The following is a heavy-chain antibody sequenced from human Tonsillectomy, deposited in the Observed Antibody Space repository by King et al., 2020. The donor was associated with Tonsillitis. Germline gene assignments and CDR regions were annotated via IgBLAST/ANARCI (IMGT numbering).Heavy chain of an antibody. J-gene: IGHJ3*02. CDR1: GFTFDDYA. CDR2: ISWNSGSI. CDR3: AKEGGSGWSDAFDI. D-gene: IGHD6-19*01. V-gene: IGHV3-9*01. Sequence: VQLVESGGGLVQPGRSLRLSCAASGFTFDDYAMHWVRQAPGKGLEWGSGISWNSGSIGYADSVKGRFTISRDNAKNSLYLQMNSLRAEDTALYYCAKEGGSGWSDAFDIWGQGTMVTVSS.